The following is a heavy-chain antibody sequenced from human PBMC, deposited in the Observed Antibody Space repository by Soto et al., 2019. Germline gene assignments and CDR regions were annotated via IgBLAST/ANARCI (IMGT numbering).Heavy chain of an antibody. CDR2: MNPNSGNT. CDR1: GYTFTSYD. J-gene: IGHJ6*02. V-gene: IGHV1-8*01. D-gene: IGHD1-26*01. Sequence: ASVKVSCKASGYTFTSYDINWVRQATGQGLEGMGWMNPNSGNTGYAQKLQGRVTMTRKTSISTAYMELSSRRSEDTAVYYWASGVGDKYYYYYGMDVWGQETTVTVSS. CDR3: ASGVGDKYYYYYGMDV.